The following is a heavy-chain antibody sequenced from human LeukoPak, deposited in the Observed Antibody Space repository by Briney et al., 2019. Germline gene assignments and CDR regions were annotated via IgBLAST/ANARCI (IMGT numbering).Heavy chain of an antibody. J-gene: IGHJ5*02. D-gene: IGHD6-13*01. V-gene: IGHV4-34*01. Sequence: SETLSLTCAVYGGSFSGYYWSWIRQPPGKGLEWIGEINHSGSTNYNPSLKSRVTISVDTSKNQFSLKLSSVTAADTAVYYCARGIAAAGINWFDPWGQGTLVTVSS. CDR2: INHSGST. CDR3: ARGIAAAGINWFDP. CDR1: GGSFSGYY.